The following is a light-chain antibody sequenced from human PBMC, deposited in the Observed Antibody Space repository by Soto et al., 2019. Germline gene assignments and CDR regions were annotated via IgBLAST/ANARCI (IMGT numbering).Light chain of an antibody. J-gene: IGLJ1*01. Sequence: QSALTQPASVSGSPGQSISIPCTGTSSDVGGYNFVSWYQQNPGKVPKLVIYDVSNRPSGISNRFSGSKSGNTASLTISGLQAEDEADYYCCSYTSSGATYVFGTGTQLTVL. CDR3: CSYTSSGATYV. CDR2: DVS. CDR1: SSDVGGYNF. V-gene: IGLV2-14*01.